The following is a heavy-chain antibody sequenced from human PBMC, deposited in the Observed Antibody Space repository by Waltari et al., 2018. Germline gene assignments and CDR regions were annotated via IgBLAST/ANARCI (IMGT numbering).Heavy chain of an antibody. CDR2: IIRIFGTA. D-gene: IGHD6-19*01. J-gene: IGHJ4*02. CDR1: GGTFSSYA. Sequence: QVQLVQSGAEVKKPGSSVKVSCKASGGTFSSYAISWVRQAPGHGLEWMGVIIRIFGTANYAQKFQGRVTITADEATSTAYMELGSLRSEDTAVYYCARDLNAYSSGWYLFNYWGQGTLVTVSS. V-gene: IGHV1-69*01. CDR3: ARDLNAYSSGWYLFNY.